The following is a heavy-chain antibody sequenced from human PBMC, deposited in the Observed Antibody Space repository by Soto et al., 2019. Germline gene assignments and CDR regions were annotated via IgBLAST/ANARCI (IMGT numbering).Heavy chain of an antibody. CDR3: ARRTTLSTLFDF. V-gene: IGHV4-39*01. Sequence: SETLSLTCTVSGGSISSRSYYWGWIRQPPGKGLEWIGNIYYSGGTYYTPSLKRRVTVSVDTSKNQFSLKLRSVTAADTAVYYCARRTTLSTLFDFWGQGALVTVSS. J-gene: IGHJ4*02. CDR1: GGSISSRSYY. D-gene: IGHD4-4*01. CDR2: IYYSGGT.